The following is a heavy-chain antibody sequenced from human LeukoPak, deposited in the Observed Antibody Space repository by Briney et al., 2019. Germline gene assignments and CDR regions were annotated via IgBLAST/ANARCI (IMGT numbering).Heavy chain of an antibody. J-gene: IGHJ6*03. Sequence: SETLSLTCTVSGGSISSSSYYWGWIRQPPGKGLEWIGSIYYSGSTFYNPSLKSRVTISVDTSKTQFSLKLSSVTAADTAVYYCARAVDYYYYMDVWGKGTTVTVSS. CDR3: ARAVDYYYYMDV. D-gene: IGHD2-15*01. V-gene: IGHV4-39*07. CDR2: IYYSGST. CDR1: GGSISSSSYY.